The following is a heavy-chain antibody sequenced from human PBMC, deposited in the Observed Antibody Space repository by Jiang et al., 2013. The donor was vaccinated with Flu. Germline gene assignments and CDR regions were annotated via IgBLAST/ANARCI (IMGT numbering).Heavy chain of an antibody. J-gene: IGHJ5*02. V-gene: IGHV3-48*03. CDR2: VSPSGGTI. CDR3: ARDALPTYTSAWDTVVPTP. CDR1: GFTFSAYE. Sequence: VQLVESGGGLVQPGGSLRLSCATSGFTFSAYEMHWVRQSPGKGLEWVSYVSPSGGTIYYADSVKGRFTISRDNANSSLHLQMDSLRVDDTAIYYCARDALPTYTSAWDTVVPTPWGQGTLVTVSS. D-gene: IGHD6-19*01.